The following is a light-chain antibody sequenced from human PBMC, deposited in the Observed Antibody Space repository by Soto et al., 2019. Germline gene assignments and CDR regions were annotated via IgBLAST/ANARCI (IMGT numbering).Light chain of an antibody. CDR2: KGT. V-gene: IGLV2-23*01. CDR3: CSSAPESTYV. CDR1: SDDVGAYNS. J-gene: IGLJ1*01. Sequence: QLVLAQPASVSGSPGQSITISCTGTSDDVGAYNSVSWYQQLPHKAPQVILYKGTQRPCGVSSRFSGSTSGNAASLTISGLQADDEADYFCCSSAPESTYVFGTGTKLTVL.